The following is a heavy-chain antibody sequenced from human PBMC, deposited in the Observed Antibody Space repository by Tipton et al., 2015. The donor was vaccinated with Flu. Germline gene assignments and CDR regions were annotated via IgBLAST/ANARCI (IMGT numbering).Heavy chain of an antibody. CDR3: ARAHSMDIVATIMNY. D-gene: IGHD5-12*01. V-gene: IGHV1-69*15. CDR1: GGTFSSYA. J-gene: IGHJ4*02. CDR2: IIPIFGTA. Sequence: QSGAEVKKPGSSVKVSCKASGGTFSSYAISWVRQAPGQGPEWMGRIIPIFGTANYAQKFQGRVTITADESTSTAYMELSSLRSEDTAVYYCARAHSMDIVATIMNYWGQGTLVTVSS.